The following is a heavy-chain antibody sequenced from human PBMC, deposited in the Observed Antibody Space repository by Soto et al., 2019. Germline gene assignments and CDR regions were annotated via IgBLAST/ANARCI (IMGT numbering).Heavy chain of an antibody. CDR3: ARQSESTGYFYGWFDP. CDR2: IYYSGSI. J-gene: IGHJ5*02. D-gene: IGHD3-9*01. CDR1: GGSINSRGYY. V-gene: IGHV4-31*03. Sequence: QVQLQESGPGLVRPSQTLSLTCTVSGGSINSRGYYWTWIRQHPGKGLEWIGNIYYSGSIHFNPSLKSRLNMLVDTSENQFSLKLTSVTDADTAVYYCARQSESTGYFYGWFDPWGQGTLVTVSS.